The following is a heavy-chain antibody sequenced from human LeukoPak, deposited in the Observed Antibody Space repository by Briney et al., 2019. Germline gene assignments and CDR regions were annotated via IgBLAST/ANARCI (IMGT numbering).Heavy chain of an antibody. V-gene: IGHV3-30*03. CDR1: GFTFSSYA. CDR2: ISYDGSNK. CDR3: ARSVLRFQEWLPYLVYFDY. D-gene: IGHD3-3*01. Sequence: AGGSLRLSCAASGFTFSSYAMSWVRQAPGKGLEWVAVISYDGSNKYYADSVKGRFTISRDNAKNSLYLQMNSLRAEDTAVYYCARSVLRFQEWLPYLVYFDYWGQGTLVTVSS. J-gene: IGHJ4*02.